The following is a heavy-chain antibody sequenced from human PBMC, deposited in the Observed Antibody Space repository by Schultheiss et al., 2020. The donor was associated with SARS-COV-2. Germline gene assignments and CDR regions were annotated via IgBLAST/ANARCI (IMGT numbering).Heavy chain of an antibody. J-gene: IGHJ4*02. Sequence: GGSLRLSCAASGFTFSSYAMHWVRQAPGKGLEWVAVISYDGSNKYYADSVKGRFTISRDNAKNSLYLQMNSLRAEDTAVYYCARDRRGSSSSTRGDYWGQGTLVTVSS. CDR3: ARDRRGSSSSTRGDY. D-gene: IGHD6-6*01. CDR1: GFTFSSYA. V-gene: IGHV3-30*07. CDR2: ISYDGSNK.